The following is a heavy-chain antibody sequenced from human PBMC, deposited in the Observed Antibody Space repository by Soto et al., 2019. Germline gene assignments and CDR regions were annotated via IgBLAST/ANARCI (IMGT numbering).Heavy chain of an antibody. Sequence: SQTLSLTCAISGDSVSSNSAAWNWIRQSPSRGLEWLGRTYYRSKWYNDYAVSVKSRITINPDTSKNQFSLQLNSVTPEDTAVYYCARSPTTVTTVYQDYYYYYGMDGWGQGTTVTVS. CDR2: TYYRSKWYN. CDR1: GDSVSSNSAA. CDR3: ARSPTTVTTVYQDYYYYYGMDG. J-gene: IGHJ6*02. D-gene: IGHD4-17*01. V-gene: IGHV6-1*01.